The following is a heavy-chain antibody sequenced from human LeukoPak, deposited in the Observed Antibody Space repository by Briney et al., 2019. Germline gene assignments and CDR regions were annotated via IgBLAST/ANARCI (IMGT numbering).Heavy chain of an antibody. D-gene: IGHD6-13*01. J-gene: IGHJ4*02. CDR2: IYSGGST. CDR3: AKDRVVDGRWSLDY. CDR1: GFTVSSNY. V-gene: IGHV3-53*01. Sequence: GGSLRLSCAASGFTVSSNYMSWVRQAPGKGLEWVSVIYSGGSTYYADSVKGRFTISKDNSKNTLYLQMNSLRVDDTAKYYCAKDRVVDGRWSLDYWGQGTLVTVSS.